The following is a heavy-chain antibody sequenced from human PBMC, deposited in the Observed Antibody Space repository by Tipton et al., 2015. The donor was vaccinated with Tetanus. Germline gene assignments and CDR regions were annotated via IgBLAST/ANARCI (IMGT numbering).Heavy chain of an antibody. CDR1: GFTFSSDA. CDR2: ISGSGSST. CDR3: AKGGRDSRGFDS. Sequence: SLRLSCAASGFTFSSDAMSWVRQAPGKGLEWVSGISGSGSSTYYADSVKGRFTISRDNSRNTLYLQINTLRAEDTAVYYCAKGGRDSRGFDSWGQGTLVTVSS. V-gene: IGHV3-23*01. J-gene: IGHJ4*02. D-gene: IGHD2-21*01.